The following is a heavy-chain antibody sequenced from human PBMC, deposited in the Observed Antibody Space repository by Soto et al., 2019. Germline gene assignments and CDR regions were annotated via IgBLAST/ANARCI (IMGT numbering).Heavy chain of an antibody. J-gene: IGHJ6*02. Sequence: SATLSLTCTVSGGSISSSSYYWGWIRQPPGKGLEWIGSIYYSGSTYYNPSLKSRVTISVDTSKNQFSLKLSSVTAADTAVYYCASVRRGGYDSLRYYYGMDVWGQGTTVTVSS. CDR2: IYYSGST. CDR3: ASVRRGGYDSLRYYYGMDV. D-gene: IGHD5-12*01. CDR1: GGSISSSSYY. V-gene: IGHV4-39*01.